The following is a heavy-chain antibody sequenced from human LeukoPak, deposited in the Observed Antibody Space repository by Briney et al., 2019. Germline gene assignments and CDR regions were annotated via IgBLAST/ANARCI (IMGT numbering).Heavy chain of an antibody. Sequence: PGGSLRLSCAASGFTFSSYGMHWVRQAPGKGLEWVAFIRYDGSNKYYADSVKGRFTISRDNSKNTLYLQMNSLRAEDTAVYYCAKDSSVAGYRDYFDFWGQGTLVTVSS. J-gene: IGHJ4*02. D-gene: IGHD6-19*01. V-gene: IGHV3-30*02. CDR2: IRYDGSNK. CDR3: AKDSSVAGYRDYFDF. CDR1: GFTFSSYG.